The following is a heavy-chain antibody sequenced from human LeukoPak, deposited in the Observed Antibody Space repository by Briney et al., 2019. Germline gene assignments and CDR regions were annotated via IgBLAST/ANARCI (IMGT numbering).Heavy chain of an antibody. V-gene: IGHV3-23*01. J-gene: IGHJ4*02. D-gene: IGHD1-7*01. CDR1: GFTFSSSA. CDR2: IIGSGENS. Sequence: GGSLRLSCAASGFTFSSSAVSWVRQAPGRGLEWVSAIIGSGENSHYEDSVRGRFTISRDNSKDTLYLQMNSLRVEDTAVYYCAKVPATKSFDSWGQGTLVTVSS. CDR3: AKVPATKSFDS.